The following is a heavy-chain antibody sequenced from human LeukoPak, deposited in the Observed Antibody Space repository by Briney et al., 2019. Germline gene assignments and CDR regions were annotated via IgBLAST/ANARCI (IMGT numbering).Heavy chain of an antibody. D-gene: IGHD2-15*01. V-gene: IGHV4-61*02. CDR3: ARGSVLSKYSATNWFDP. CDR1: GGSISSGNYY. J-gene: IGHJ5*02. Sequence: PSQTLSLTCTVSGGSISSGNYYWSWIRQPAGKGLDWIGRIYTSGSTNYNPSLKSRVTISVDTSKNQFSLKLSSVTAADTAVYYCARGSVLSKYSATNWFDPWGQATLVTVSS. CDR2: IYTSGST.